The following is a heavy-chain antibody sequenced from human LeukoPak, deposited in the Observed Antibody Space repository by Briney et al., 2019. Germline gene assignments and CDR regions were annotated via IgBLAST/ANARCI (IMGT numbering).Heavy chain of an antibody. CDR1: GASVSSSNW. Sequence: TSETLSLTCAVSGASVSSSNWWIWVRQPPKKGLEWIGEIHHSGSTNYNPSLKSRVTMSVDTSKSQISLRLSSVTAADTAVYYCARGLYGSDSYWGQGNLATVSS. J-gene: IGHJ4*02. D-gene: IGHD6-19*01. CDR2: IHHSGST. V-gene: IGHV4-4*02. CDR3: ARGLYGSDSY.